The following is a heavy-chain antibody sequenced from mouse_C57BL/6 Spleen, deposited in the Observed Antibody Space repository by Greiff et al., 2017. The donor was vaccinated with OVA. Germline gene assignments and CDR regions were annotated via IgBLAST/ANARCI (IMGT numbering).Heavy chain of an antibody. D-gene: IGHD1-1*01. J-gene: IGHJ1*03. CDR3: ARRGTTVVATGYFDV. Sequence: EVQLVESGGGLVQPGGSLKLSCAASGFTFSDYYMYWVRQTPEKRLEWVAYISNGGGSTYYPDTVKGRFTISRDNAKNTLYLQMSRLKSEDTAMYYCARRGTTVVATGYFDVWGTGTTVTVSS. CDR1: GFTFSDYY. CDR2: ISNGGGST. V-gene: IGHV5-12*01.